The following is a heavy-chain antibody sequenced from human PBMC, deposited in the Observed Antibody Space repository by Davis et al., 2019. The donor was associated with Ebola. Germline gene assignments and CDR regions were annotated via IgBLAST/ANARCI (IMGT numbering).Heavy chain of an antibody. Sequence: SETLSLTCTVSGGSISSGGYYWSWIRQHPGKGLEWIGYIYYSGSTYYNPSLKSRVTISVDTSKNQFSLKLSSVTAADTAVYYCARTSTMIVVHIDYWGQGTLVTVSS. CDR3: ARTSTMIVVHIDY. J-gene: IGHJ4*02. CDR2: IYYSGST. D-gene: IGHD3-22*01. CDR1: GGSISSGGYY. V-gene: IGHV4-31*03.